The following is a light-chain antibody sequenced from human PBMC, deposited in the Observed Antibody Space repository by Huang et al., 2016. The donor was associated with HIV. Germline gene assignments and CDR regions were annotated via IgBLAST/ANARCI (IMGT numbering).Light chain of an antibody. CDR2: AAS. V-gene: IGKV1-8*01. Sequence: AIRITQSPSSLSASPGDRVTLTCRASQGIGSYLAWYQQEPGRAPRLLIYAASTLQSGVPSRFSGSGSGADFSLTISGLQSEDFATYYCQQYYTYPRTFGQGTKLEIK. J-gene: IGKJ1*01. CDR3: QQYYTYPRT. CDR1: QGIGSY.